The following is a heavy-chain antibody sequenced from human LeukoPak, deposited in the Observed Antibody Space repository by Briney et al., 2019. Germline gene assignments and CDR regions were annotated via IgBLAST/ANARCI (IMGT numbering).Heavy chain of an antibody. J-gene: IGHJ4*02. CDR3: ARDPADEPGLYYFDY. CDR2: ISSGSDFI. Sequence: PGGSLRLSCAASGFTFSTYSMSWVRQAPGKGLEWVSFISSGSDFIYYADSVRGRFTISRDNAKNSVYLQMNSLRAEDTAVYYCARDPADEPGLYYFDYWGQGTLVTVSS. D-gene: IGHD1-14*01. V-gene: IGHV3-21*01. CDR1: GFTFSTYS.